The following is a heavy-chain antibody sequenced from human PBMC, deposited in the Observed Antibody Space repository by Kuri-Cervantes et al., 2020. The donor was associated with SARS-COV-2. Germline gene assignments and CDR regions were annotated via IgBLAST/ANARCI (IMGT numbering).Heavy chain of an antibody. CDR2: IVPIIGPV. J-gene: IGHJ4*02. V-gene: IGHV1-69*11. D-gene: IGHD1-1*01. CDR3: ARIASSLGTDF. CDR1: GGTFRSYA. Sequence: PVKVSCKASGGTFRSYAISWVRQAPGQGLEWVGRIVPIIGPVHYAQRFQGRLTITADESTSTTYMELSSLRYEDTAVYYCARIASSLGTDFWGQGSLVTVSS.